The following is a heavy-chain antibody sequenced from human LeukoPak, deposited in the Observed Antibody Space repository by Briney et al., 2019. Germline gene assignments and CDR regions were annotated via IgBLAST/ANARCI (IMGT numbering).Heavy chain of an antibody. CDR2: ISGSGGST. D-gene: IGHD2-15*01. CDR1: GFTFSSYA. J-gene: IGHJ4*02. V-gene: IGHV3-23*01. Sequence: PGGSLRLSCAASGFTFSSYAMSWVRQAPGKGLEWVSAISGSGGSTYYADSVKGRFTISRDNSKNTLDLQMNGLRAEDTAVYYCATRKPCSGDICYGIDSWSQGTLVTVTS. CDR3: ATRKPCSGDICYGIDS.